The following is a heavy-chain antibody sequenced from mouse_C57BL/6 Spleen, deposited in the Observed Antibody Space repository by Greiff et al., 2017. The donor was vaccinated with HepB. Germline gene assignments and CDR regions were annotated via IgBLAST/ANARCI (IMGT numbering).Heavy chain of an antibody. CDR1: GFTFSSYA. CDR3: ARDHYDYYAMDY. J-gene: IGHJ4*01. CDR2: ISDGGSYT. D-gene: IGHD1-1*02. V-gene: IGHV5-4*01. Sequence: EVKVVESGGGLVKPGGSLKLSCAASGFTFSSYAMSWVRQTPEKRLEWVATISDGGSYTYYPDNVKGRFTISRDNAKNNLYLQMSHLKSEDTAMYYCARDHYDYYAMDYWGQGTSVTVSS.